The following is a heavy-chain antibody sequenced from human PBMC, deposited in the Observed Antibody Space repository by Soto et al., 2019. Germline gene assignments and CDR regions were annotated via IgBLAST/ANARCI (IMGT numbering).Heavy chain of an antibody. V-gene: IGHV3-13*01. CDR2: IGTAGDT. Sequence: GGSLRLSCAASGFTFSSYDMHWVRQATGKGLEWVSAIGTAGDTYYPGSVKGRFTISRENAKNSLSLQMNSLRAEDTAVYYCARGPISTFGGVIVRWYPFDYWGQGTLVTVSS. J-gene: IGHJ4*02. D-gene: IGHD3-16*02. CDR1: GFTFSSYD. CDR3: ARGPISTFGGVIVRWYPFDY.